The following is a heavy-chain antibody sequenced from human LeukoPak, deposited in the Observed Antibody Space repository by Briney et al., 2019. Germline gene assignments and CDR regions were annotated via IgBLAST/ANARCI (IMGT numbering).Heavy chain of an antibody. J-gene: IGHJ6*02. D-gene: IGHD5-12*01. V-gene: IGHV1-46*01. CDR3: ARGVRGYSGYGSGGMDV. CDR2: INPSGGST. Sequence: HWASVKVSCKASGYTFTSYYMHWVRQAPGQGLEWMGIINPSGGSTSYAQKFQGRVTMTRDTSTSTVCMELSSLRSEDTAVYYCARGVRGYSGYGSGGMDVWGQGTTVTVSS. CDR1: GYTFTSYY.